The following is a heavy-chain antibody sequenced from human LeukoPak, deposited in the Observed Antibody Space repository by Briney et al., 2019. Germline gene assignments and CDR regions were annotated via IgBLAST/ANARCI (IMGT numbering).Heavy chain of an antibody. CDR1: GGSISSYY. Sequence: SETLSLTCTVSGGSISSYYWSWIRQPAGKGLEWIGRIYTSGSTNYNPSLKSRVTISVDKSKNQFSLKLSSVTAADTAVYYCASAGNNWNDCWFDYWGQGTLVTVSS. D-gene: IGHD1-1*01. J-gene: IGHJ4*02. V-gene: IGHV4-4*07. CDR3: ASAGNNWNDCWFDY. CDR2: IYTSGST.